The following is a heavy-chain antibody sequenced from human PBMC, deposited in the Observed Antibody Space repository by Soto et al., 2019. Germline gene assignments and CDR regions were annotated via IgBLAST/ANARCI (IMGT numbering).Heavy chain of an antibody. V-gene: IGHV1-46*03. J-gene: IGHJ3*02. Sequence: GASVTVSCTASVYTFTIYYMHWVRQAPGQGLEWMGIINPSGGSTSYAQKFQGRVTMTRDTSTSTVYMELSSLRSEDTAVYYCARTLPAAYDAFDIWGQGTMVTVSS. CDR1: VYTFTIYY. CDR3: ARTLPAAYDAFDI. D-gene: IGHD2-2*01. CDR2: INPSGGST.